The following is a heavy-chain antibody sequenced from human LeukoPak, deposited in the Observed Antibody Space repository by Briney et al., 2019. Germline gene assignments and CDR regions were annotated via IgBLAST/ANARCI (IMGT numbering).Heavy chain of an antibody. J-gene: IGHJ5*02. D-gene: IGHD2-2*01. V-gene: IGHV1-69*13. CDR2: NIPIFGTA. Sequence: SVKVSCKASGGTFSSYAISWVRQAPGQGLEWMGGNIPIFGTANYAQKFQGRVTITADESTSTAYMELSSLRSEDTAVYYCARDLGYCSSTSCYSLNWFDPWGQGTLVTVSS. CDR1: GGTFSSYA. CDR3: ARDLGYCSSTSCYSLNWFDP.